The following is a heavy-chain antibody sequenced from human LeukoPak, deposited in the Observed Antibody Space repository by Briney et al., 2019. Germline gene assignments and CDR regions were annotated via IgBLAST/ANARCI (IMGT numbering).Heavy chain of an antibody. CDR1: GGSISSGSYY. V-gene: IGHV4-61*02. Sequence: SETPSLTCTVSGGSISSGSYYWSWIRQPAGKGLEWIGRIYTSGSTNYNPSLKSRVTISVDTSKNQFSLKLSSVTAADTAVYYCARDPPVAAFDIWGQGTMVTVSS. CDR3: ARDPPVAAFDI. CDR2: IYTSGST. J-gene: IGHJ3*02.